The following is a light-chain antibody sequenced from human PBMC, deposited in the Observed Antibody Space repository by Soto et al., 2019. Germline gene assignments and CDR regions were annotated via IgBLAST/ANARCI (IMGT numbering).Light chain of an antibody. CDR2: DDS. V-gene: IGLV2-14*01. Sequence: QSALTQPASVSGSPGQSITISCTGTSSDGGGYNYVSWYQQHPGQAPKLMIYDDSNRPSGVSNRFSGSKSGNTASLTISGLQAEDEADYYCSSYTSSSTLGVFGGGTKLTVL. J-gene: IGLJ2*01. CDR1: SSDGGGYNY. CDR3: SSYTSSSTLGV.